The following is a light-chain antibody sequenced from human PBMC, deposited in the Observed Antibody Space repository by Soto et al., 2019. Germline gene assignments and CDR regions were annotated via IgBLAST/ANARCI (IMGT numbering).Light chain of an antibody. V-gene: IGKV3D-15*02. CDR1: QGIGDT. J-gene: IGKJ2*01. CDR2: DTS. Sequence: EVVMMQSPATLSVSPGEGATLPCRASQGIGDTLAWYQHKPGQTPRLLIYDTSTRATGVPARFSGSRSGTEFTLTIPSLQSEDFAVYYCQQYGSSPPMYTFGQGTKVDIK. CDR3: QQYGSSPPMYT.